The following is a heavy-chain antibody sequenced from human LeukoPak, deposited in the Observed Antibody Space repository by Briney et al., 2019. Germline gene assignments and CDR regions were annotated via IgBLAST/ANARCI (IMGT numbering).Heavy chain of an antibody. CDR1: GGSFSGYY. CDR2: INHSGST. J-gene: IGHJ6*03. Sequence: SETLSLTCAVYGGSFSGYYWSWIRQPPGKGLEWIGEINHSGSTNYNPSLKSRVTISVDTSKNQFSLKLSSVTAADTAVYYCARHPITMVRGAKKPKSPHPYYMDVWGKGTTVTVSS. V-gene: IGHV4-34*01. CDR3: ARHPITMVRGAKKPKSPHPYYMDV. D-gene: IGHD3-10*01.